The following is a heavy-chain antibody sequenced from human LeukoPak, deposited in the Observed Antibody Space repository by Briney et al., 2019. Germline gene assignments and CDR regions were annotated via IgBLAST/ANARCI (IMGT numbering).Heavy chain of an antibody. CDR1: GFTFSSYA. Sequence: GRSLRLSCAASGFTFSSYAMHWVRQAPGKGLEWVAVISYDGSNKYYADSVKGRFTISRDNSKNTLYLQMNSLRAEDTAVYYCASEYYDILTGSPYWGQGTLVTVSS. D-gene: IGHD3-9*01. CDR2: ISYDGSNK. V-gene: IGHV3-30-3*01. J-gene: IGHJ4*02. CDR3: ASEYYDILTGSPY.